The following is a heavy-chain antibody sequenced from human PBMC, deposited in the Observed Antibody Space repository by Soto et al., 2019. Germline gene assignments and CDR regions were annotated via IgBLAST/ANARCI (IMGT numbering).Heavy chain of an antibody. V-gene: IGHV4-4*02. D-gene: IGHD1-1*01. CDR2: IYHSGST. Sequence: SETLSLTCAVSSGSISSSNWWSWVRQPPGKGLEWIGEIYHSGSTNYNPSLKSRVTISVDKSKNQFSLKLSSVTAADTAVYYCAKGRRGYYYYMDVWGKGTTVTVSS. J-gene: IGHJ6*03. CDR3: AKGRRGYYYYMDV. CDR1: SGSISSSNW.